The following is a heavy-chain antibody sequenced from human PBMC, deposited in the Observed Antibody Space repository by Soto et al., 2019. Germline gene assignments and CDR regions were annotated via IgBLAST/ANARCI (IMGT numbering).Heavy chain of an antibody. CDR3: ARRRYSSAWFEP. Sequence: TLSLTCTVSGCSISSSSYYWVWIRQPPGKGLEWIGSIYYSGSTYYNPSLKSRVTISVDTSKNQFPLKLSSVTAADTAVYYCARRRYSSAWFEPWGQGTLVTVPS. J-gene: IGHJ5*02. D-gene: IGHD6-19*01. CDR1: GCSISSSSYY. V-gene: IGHV4-39*01. CDR2: IYYSGST.